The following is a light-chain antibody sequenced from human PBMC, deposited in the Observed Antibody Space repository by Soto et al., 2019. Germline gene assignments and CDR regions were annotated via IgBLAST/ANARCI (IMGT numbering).Light chain of an antibody. CDR2: RAS. V-gene: IGKV3-15*01. CDR1: QYIYSN. J-gene: IGKJ1*01. CDR3: LQYHILWA. Sequence: EVVMTQSPATLSVSPGESATLSGRASQYIYSNVAWYQHRPGQAPRLLIYRASTRATGIPARFSGSGSGTEFSLTLSSLQSEDFTVYSCLQYHILWAFGQGTKVDSK.